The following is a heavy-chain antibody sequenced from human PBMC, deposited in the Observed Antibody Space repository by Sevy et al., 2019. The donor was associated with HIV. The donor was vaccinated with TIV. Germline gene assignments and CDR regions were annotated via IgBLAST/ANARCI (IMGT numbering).Heavy chain of an antibody. J-gene: IGHJ4*02. CDR2: IKSKGDGGTT. CDR3: TTITNSGGTGPREFDY. D-gene: IGHD1-20*01. CDR1: GFSLNNAW. V-gene: IGHV3-15*01. Sequence: GGSLRLSCAASGFSLNNAWMSWVRQAPGKGLEWVGRIKSKGDGGTTDYAAPVKGRFPISRDDSKNTLYLQMKSLKTEDTAIYYCTTITNSGGTGPREFDYWGQGSLVTVSS.